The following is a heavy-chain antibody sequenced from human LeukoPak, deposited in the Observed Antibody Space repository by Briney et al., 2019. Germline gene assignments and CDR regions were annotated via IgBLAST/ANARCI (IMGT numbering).Heavy chain of an antibody. D-gene: IGHD2-21*01. V-gene: IGHV3-7*03. CDR3: GKDIQPGGMDV. J-gene: IGHJ6*02. CDR2: IKQDGSAK. CDR1: GFTFSSYS. Sequence: GGSLRLSCAASGFTFSSYSMNWVRQPPGKGLEWVANIKQDGSAKYNVDSVKGRFTISRDNAKNSLYLQMNSLRVEDTAVYYCGKDIQPGGMDVWGQGTTVTVSS.